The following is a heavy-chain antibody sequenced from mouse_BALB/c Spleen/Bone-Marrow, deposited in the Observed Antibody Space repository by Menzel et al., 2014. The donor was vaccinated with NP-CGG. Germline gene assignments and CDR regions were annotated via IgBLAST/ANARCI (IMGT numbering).Heavy chain of an antibody. CDR3: ARRDYRYDVGPFGY. J-gene: IGHJ2*01. D-gene: IGHD2-14*01. CDR1: GYAFTNFW. Sequence: QVQLKHSGAELVRPGTSVKVSCKASGYAFTNFWIEWVKERPGQGLEWIGVINPGSGITNYNERFKGKATLTADKSSSTAYMQLSSLTSDDSAVYFCARRDYRYDVGPFGYWGQGTTLTVSS. V-gene: IGHV1-54*01. CDR2: INPGSGIT.